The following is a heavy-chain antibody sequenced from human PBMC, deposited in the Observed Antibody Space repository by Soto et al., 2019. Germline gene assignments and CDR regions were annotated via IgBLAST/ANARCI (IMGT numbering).Heavy chain of an antibody. D-gene: IGHD6-13*01. CDR1: GGSFSGYY. Sequence: SETLSLTCAVYGGSFSGYYWSWIRQPPGKGLEWIGEINHSGSTNYNPSLKSRVTISVDTSKNQFSLKLSSVTAADTAVYYCARSPLIAAAGLFDYWGQGTLVTVSS. V-gene: IGHV4-34*01. CDR3: ARSPLIAAAGLFDY. J-gene: IGHJ4*02. CDR2: INHSGST.